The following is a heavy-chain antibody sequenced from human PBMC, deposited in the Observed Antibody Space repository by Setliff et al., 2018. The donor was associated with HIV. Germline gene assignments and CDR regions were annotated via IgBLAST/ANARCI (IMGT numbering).Heavy chain of an antibody. V-gene: IGHV3-33*01. D-gene: IGHD2-2*01. J-gene: IGHJ4*02. CDR3: ARDQQIGSSTSCYDY. Sequence: PGGSLRLSCAASGFSFSSYAMHWVRQTPGKGLEWVAIIFHDGSNKYYADSVKGRFTISRDNSKNTLYLQMNSLGAEDTAVYYCARDQQIGSSTSCYDYWGQGTLVTVSS. CDR1: GFSFSSYA. CDR2: IFHDGSNK.